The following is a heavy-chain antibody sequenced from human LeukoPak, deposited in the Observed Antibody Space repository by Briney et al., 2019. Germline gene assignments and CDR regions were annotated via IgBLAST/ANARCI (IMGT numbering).Heavy chain of an antibody. V-gene: IGHV4-34*01. CDR3: ARGLRVPAAVICYYGMDV. Sequence: SETLSLTCAVYGGSFSGYYWSWIRQPPGKGLEWIGEINHSGSTNYNPSLKSRVTISVDTSKNQFSLKLSSVTAADTAVYYCARGLRVPAAVICYYGMDVWGKGTTVTVSS. CDR2: INHSGST. CDR1: GGSFSGYY. J-gene: IGHJ6*04. D-gene: IGHD2-2*01.